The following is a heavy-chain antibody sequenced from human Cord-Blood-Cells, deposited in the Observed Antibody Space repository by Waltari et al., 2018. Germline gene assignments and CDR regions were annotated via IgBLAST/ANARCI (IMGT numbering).Heavy chain of an antibody. CDR1: GGTFSCSV. Sequence: QVQLVQSVAEVKKPGSSVKVYCKPSGGTFSCSVLSWVGQAAGQGLEWMGAIIPIFGTANYAQKFQGRVTITADESTSTAYMELSSLRSEETAVYYCAREGGSGSYWGQGTLVTVSS. CDR2: IIPIFGTA. CDR3: AREGGSGSY. J-gene: IGHJ4*02. V-gene: IGHV1-69*01. D-gene: IGHD3-10*01.